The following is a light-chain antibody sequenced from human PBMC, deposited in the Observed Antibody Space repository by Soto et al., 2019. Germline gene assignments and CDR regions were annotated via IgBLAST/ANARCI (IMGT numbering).Light chain of an antibody. V-gene: IGLV2-14*01. CDR2: EVS. CDR1: SNDVGGYAY. CDR3: CSVGHGRTLV. Sequence: QSVLTQPASVSGSPGQSITISCTGTSNDVGGYAYVSWYQQYPGKAPKLVISEVSNRPSGVSHRFSGSRSGNTASLTISGLQAEDEADYYCCSVGHGRTLVFGGGTKVTVL. J-gene: IGLJ3*02.